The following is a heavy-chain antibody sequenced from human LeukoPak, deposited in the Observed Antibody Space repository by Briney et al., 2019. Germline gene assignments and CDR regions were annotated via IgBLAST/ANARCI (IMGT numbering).Heavy chain of an antibody. V-gene: IGHV1-24*01. D-gene: IGHD3-10*01. CDR2: FDPEDGET. J-gene: IGHJ3*02. CDR1: GYTLTELS. Sequence: ASVKVSCKVSGYTLTELSMHWVRQAPGKGLEWMGGFDPEDGETIYAQKFQGRVTMTEDTSTDTAYMELSSLRSDDTAVYYCAREDGSGSYASDAFDIWGQGTMVTVSS. CDR3: AREDGSGSYASDAFDI.